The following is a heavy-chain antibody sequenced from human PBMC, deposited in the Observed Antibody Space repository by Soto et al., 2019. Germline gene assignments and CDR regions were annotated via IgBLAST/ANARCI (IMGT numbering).Heavy chain of an antibody. J-gene: IGHJ4*02. CDR1: GINLSDYY. CDR3: ARSRHHEYSVYEEDFDY. V-gene: IGHV3-11*01. D-gene: IGHD5-12*01. Sequence: QVQLVESGGGLVKPGGSLRLSCAASGINLSDYYMSWIRQAPGKGLEWVSYISRSGATIHYADSVKGQFTISRDNAKNSLYLQMNSLRAEDTAVYYCARSRHHEYSVYEEDFDYWGQGTLVTVSS. CDR2: ISRSGATI.